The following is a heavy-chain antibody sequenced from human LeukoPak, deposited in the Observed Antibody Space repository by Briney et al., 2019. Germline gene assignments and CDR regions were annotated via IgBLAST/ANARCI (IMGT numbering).Heavy chain of an antibody. V-gene: IGHV3-23*01. J-gene: IGHJ4*02. CDR3: AKASYYFDS. D-gene: IGHD6-6*01. CDR1: GFTFSNYA. Sequence: GGSLRLSCTASGFTFSNYAMNWVRQAPGKGLEWVSSISGSGDSTHYAASVKGRFTVSRDNSKNTLYLQMYSLRAEDTAVYYCAKASYYFDSWGQGTLVTVSS. CDR2: ISGSGDST.